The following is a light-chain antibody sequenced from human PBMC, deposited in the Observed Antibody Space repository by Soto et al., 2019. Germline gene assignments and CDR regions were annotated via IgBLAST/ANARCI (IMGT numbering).Light chain of an antibody. CDR2: ATS. Sequence: EIVLTQSPGTLSLSPGERATLSCRAIQSVSSGYLAWYQQKPGQAPRLLMSATSSRANGIPDRFSGSGSGTDFTLTISSLEPEDFAVYDCQQRSNWPTITFGQGTRLEIK. CDR3: QQRSNWPTIT. CDR1: QSVSSGY. V-gene: IGKV3D-20*02. J-gene: IGKJ5*01.